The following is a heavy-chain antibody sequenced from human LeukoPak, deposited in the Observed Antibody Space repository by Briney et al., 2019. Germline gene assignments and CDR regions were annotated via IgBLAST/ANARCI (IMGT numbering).Heavy chain of an antibody. J-gene: IGHJ4*02. V-gene: IGHV3-74*01. CDR3: ARGHGYYYDSSGYSDFDY. Sequence: QAGGSLRLSYAASGFTFSSYWMHWVRQAPGKGLVWVSRINSDGSSTSYADSVKGRFTISRDNAKNTLYLQMNSLRAEDTAVYYCARGHGYYYDSSGYSDFDYWGQGTLVTVSS. CDR1: GFTFSSYW. D-gene: IGHD3-22*01. CDR2: INSDGSST.